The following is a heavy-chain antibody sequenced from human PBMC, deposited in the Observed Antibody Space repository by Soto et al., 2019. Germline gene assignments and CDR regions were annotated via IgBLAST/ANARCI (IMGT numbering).Heavy chain of an antibody. V-gene: IGHV3-33*01. CDR2: IRFDGSNK. J-gene: IGHJ4*02. CDR1: GFTFSNYG. CDR3: ARKAPTSGYSYGYSDY. D-gene: IGHD5-18*01. Sequence: GVSLRLSCAASGFTFSNYGMHCVRQAPGKALEWVAVIRFDGSNKYYAYFVKGRFNISRDNSKNTLYLQMNSLRAEDTAVYYCARKAPTSGYSYGYSDYWGQGT.